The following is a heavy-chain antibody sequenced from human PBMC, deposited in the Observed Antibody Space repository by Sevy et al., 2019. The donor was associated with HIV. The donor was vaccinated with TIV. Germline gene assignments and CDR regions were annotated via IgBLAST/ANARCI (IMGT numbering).Heavy chain of an antibody. CDR1: GFTFSSYA. V-gene: IGHV3-21*01. D-gene: IGHD3-3*01. CDR2: ISGTSNYI. J-gene: IGHJ2*01. CDR3: ARGYDFWSGYYTPDWYFDL. Sequence: GGSLRLSCAASGFTFSSYAMSWVRQAPGKGLEWVSAISGTSNYIYYAHSVKGRFTISRDNAKNSLYLQMNSLRAEDTAVFYCARGYDFWSGYYTPDWYFDLWGRGTLVTVSS.